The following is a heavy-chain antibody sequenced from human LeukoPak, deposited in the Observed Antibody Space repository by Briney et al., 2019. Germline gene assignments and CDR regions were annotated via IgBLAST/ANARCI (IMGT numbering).Heavy chain of an antibody. V-gene: IGHV3-30-3*01. J-gene: IGHJ3*01. CDR2: ISYDGSRQ. CDR3: ARGPDPVVRGPRRAFDL. Sequence: GGSLRLSCAASGFTFTYYAMHWVRQAPGKGLELVALISYDGSRQYYTDSVKGRFIISRDDSKNTVYLQMNSLGVDDTALYYCARGPDPVVRGPRRAFDLWGQGTMVTVSS. CDR1: GFTFTYYA. D-gene: IGHD3-10*01.